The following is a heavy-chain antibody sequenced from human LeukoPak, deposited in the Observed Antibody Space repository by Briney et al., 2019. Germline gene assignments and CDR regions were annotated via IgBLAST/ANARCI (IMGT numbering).Heavy chain of an antibody. Sequence: SETLSLTCAVYGGSFSGYYWSWIRQPPGKGLEWIGEINHSGSTNYNPSLESRVTISVDTSKNQFSLKLSSVTAADTAVYYCARGIYCSGGSCYSFYYFDYWGRGTLVTVSS. J-gene: IGHJ4*02. D-gene: IGHD2-15*01. CDR1: GGSFSGYY. CDR2: INHSGST. CDR3: ARGIYCSGGSCYSFYYFDY. V-gene: IGHV4-34*01.